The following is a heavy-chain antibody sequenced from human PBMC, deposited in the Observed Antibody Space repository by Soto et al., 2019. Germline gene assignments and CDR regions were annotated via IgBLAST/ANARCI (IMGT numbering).Heavy chain of an antibody. CDR1: GFSLTTGGMG. D-gene: IGHD2-21*02. V-gene: IGHV2-5*02. Sequence: SGPTLVNPTQTLTLACTFSGFSLTTGGMGVGWIRQPPGKAPEWLALIYWDGDRRYRPSLMSRLTIAKDTSKNQVVLTMTNMDPVDTATYYCVHSRCGGDCLQSYSSHYYYGMGIRGQGTTVTVSS. CDR3: VHSRCGGDCLQSYSSHYYYGMGI. J-gene: IGHJ6*02. CDR2: IYWDGDR.